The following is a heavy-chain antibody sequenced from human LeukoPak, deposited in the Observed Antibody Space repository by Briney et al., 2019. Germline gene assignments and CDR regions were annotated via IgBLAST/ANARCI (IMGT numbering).Heavy chain of an antibody. J-gene: IGHJ4*02. CDR1: RFTLSSYW. Sequence: GGSLRLSCAASRFTLSSYWMHWVRQAPGKGLVWVSRINTDGSSTNYADSVKGRFTISRDNAMNTLYLQMNNLRAEDTAVYYCAKGRTVVGATSFDYWGLGTLVTVSS. D-gene: IGHD1-26*01. V-gene: IGHV3-74*01. CDR3: AKGRTVVGATSFDY. CDR2: INTDGSST.